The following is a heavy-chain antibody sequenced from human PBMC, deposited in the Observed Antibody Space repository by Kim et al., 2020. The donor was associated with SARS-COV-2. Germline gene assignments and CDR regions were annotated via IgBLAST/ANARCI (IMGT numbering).Heavy chain of an antibody. V-gene: IGHV3-15*01. D-gene: IGHD3-22*01. Sequence: GGSLRLSCAASGFTFSNAWMSWVRQAPGKGLEWVGRLKSKTDGGTTAYAAPVKGRFTISRDDSKNTLYLQMNSLKTGDTDVYYCTTDKYDNSGAFGMDVCGQGTTVTVSS. CDR3: TTDKYDNSGAFGMDV. CDR1: GFTFSNAW. CDR2: LKSKTDGGTT. J-gene: IGHJ6*02.